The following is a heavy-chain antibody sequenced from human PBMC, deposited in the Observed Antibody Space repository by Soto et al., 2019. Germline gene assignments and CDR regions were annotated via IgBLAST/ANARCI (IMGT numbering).Heavy chain of an antibody. J-gene: IGHJ4*02. CDR3: AKTRHPTIVLVPAAMGGVFDY. CDR1: GFTFSSYA. CDR2: ISGSGGST. V-gene: IGHV3-23*01. D-gene: IGHD2-2*01. Sequence: GGSLRLSCASSGFTFSSYAMSWVRQATGKGLEWVSAISGSGGSTYYADSVKGRFTISRDNSKNTLYLQMNSLRAEDTAVYYCAKTRHPTIVLVPAAMGGVFDYWGQGTLVTVSS.